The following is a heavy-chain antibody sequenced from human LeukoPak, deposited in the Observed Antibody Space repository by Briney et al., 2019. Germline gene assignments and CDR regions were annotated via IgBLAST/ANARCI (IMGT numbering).Heavy chain of an antibody. Sequence: SETLSLTCTVSGGSVSNYYWSWIRQPPGKGLEWIGYIYYTGSTDYNPSLKSRVTISVDTSKNQFSLKLNSVTAADTAVYFCASAYSSSWFGNWGQGILVTVSS. CDR2: IYYTGST. CDR3: ASAYSSSWFGN. D-gene: IGHD6-13*01. J-gene: IGHJ4*02. CDR1: GGSVSNYY. V-gene: IGHV4-59*02.